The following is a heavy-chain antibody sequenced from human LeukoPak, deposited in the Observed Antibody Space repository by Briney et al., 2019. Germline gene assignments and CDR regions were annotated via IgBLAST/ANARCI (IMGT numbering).Heavy chain of an antibody. CDR3: ARILAAAGLYYFDY. D-gene: IGHD6-13*01. CDR2: IYYSGST. J-gene: IGHJ4*02. CDR1: GGSISSNNYY. V-gene: IGHV4-39*07. Sequence: SETLSLTCTVSGGSISSNNYYWGWIRQPPGKGLEWIGSIYYSGSTYYNPSLKSRVTISVDTSKNQFSLKLSSVTAADTAVYYCARILAAAGLYYFDYWGQGTLVTVSS.